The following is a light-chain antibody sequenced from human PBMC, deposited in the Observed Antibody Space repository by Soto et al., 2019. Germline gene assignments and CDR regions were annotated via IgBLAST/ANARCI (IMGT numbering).Light chain of an antibody. CDR3: AAWDDSLNAL. CDR1: SSNIGDNP. V-gene: IGLV1-44*01. J-gene: IGLJ1*01. CDR2: IND. Sequence: QSALRHPPSASWTPGHRITISCSGSSSNIGDNPVNWYQQLPGAAPKLLIYINDQRPSGVPDRFSGSKSGTSASLAISGLQPEDEADYYCAAWDDSLNALFGTGTKVTVL.